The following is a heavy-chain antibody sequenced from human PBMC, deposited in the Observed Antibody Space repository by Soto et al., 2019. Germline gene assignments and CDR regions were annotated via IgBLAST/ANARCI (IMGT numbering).Heavy chain of an antibody. J-gene: IGHJ3*02. CDR1: GDTFNRYA. CDR2: IIPMFGSA. CDR3: ARGRLEAHAFWSGIVAFDI. V-gene: IGHV1-69*06. D-gene: IGHD3-3*01. Sequence: GAAVKVSCKASGDTFNRYAIIWVRQAPGQGLEGMGGIIPMFGSANYAQRFQGRVTITADKSTKKAYMELSSLRFEDTAVYYCARGRLEAHAFWSGIVAFDIWGLGTMVTVSS.